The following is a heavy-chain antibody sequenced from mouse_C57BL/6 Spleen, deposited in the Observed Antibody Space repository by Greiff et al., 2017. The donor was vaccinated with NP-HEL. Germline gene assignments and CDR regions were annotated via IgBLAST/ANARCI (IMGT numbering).Heavy chain of an antibody. J-gene: IGHJ1*03. Sequence: EVQLQQSGPVLVKPGASVKMSCKASGYTFTDYYMNWVKPSHGKSLEWIGVINPYNGGTSYNQKFKGKDTLTVDKSSSTSYMELNSLTSEDSAVYYCARKDDGSSYPYWYLDGWGTRTTVTVSS. CDR2: INPYNGGT. V-gene: IGHV1-19*01. CDR1: GYTFTDYY. CDR3: ARKDDGSSYPYWYLDG. D-gene: IGHD1-1*01.